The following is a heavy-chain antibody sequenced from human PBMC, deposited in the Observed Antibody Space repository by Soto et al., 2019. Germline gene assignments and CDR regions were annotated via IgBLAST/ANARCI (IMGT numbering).Heavy chain of an antibody. CDR1: GYSFVSYG. CDR3: AGDDYRVNEDLDI. D-gene: IGHD4-4*01. CDR2: ISGYNGNR. V-gene: IGHV1-18*01. J-gene: IGHJ3*02. Sequence: QFQLVQSGAEVKTPGASVKVSCKASGYSFVSYGITWVRQAPGQGLEWMGWISGYNGNRNYAQKVQDRVTLTTDTATTTAYMELRNLRSDDTAVDFCAGDDYRVNEDLDIWGQGTMVTVSS.